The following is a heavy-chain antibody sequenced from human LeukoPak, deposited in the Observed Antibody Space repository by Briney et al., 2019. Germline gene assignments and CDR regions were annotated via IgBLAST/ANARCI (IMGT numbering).Heavy chain of an antibody. CDR1: GFTFSSYG. D-gene: IGHD6-6*01. J-gene: IGHJ3*02. CDR2: ISYDGSNK. CDR3: ARDIAARPLFAFDI. Sequence: SGGSLRLSCAASGFTFSSYGMHWVRQAPGKGLEWVAVISYDGSNKYYADSVKGRLTISRDNSKNTLYLQMNSLRAEDTAVYYCARDIAARPLFAFDIWGQGTMVTVSS. V-gene: IGHV3-30*03.